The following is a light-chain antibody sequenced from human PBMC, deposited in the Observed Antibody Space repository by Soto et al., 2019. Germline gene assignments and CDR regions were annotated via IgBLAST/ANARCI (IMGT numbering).Light chain of an antibody. V-gene: IGKV1-39*01. Sequence: DIQMTQSPSSLSASVGDRVTITCLASQSISTYLNWYQQKVGKAPKLLIYAASSLDRGVPSRFSGSGSGTDFTLTISSLQPEDFATYYCQQSYSTPRTFGQGTKLEIK. CDR1: QSISTY. CDR3: QQSYSTPRT. J-gene: IGKJ2*02. CDR2: AAS.